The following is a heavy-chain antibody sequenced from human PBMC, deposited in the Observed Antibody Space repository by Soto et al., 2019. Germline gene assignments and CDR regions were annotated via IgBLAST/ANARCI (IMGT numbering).Heavy chain of an antibody. D-gene: IGHD3-3*01. Sequence: GGSLRLSCAASGFTFSSYWMHWVRQAPGKGLVWVSRINSDGSSTSYADSVKGRFTISRDNAKNTLYLQMNSLRAEDTAVYYCAREPAYYDFWSGYSYGMDVWGQGTTVTVSS. CDR2: INSDGSST. J-gene: IGHJ6*02. CDR3: AREPAYYDFWSGYSYGMDV. V-gene: IGHV3-74*01. CDR1: GFTFSSYW.